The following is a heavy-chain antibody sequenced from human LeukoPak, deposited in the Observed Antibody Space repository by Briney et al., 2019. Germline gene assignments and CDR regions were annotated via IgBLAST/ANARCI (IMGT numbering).Heavy chain of an antibody. J-gene: IGHJ6*04. D-gene: IGHD3-3*01. CDR3: VAIPVFGVVLHQEPV. CDR2: FIPILGTA. V-gene: IGHV1-69*10. CDR1: GATFSDYA. Sequence: SVKVSCKASGATFSDYALNWVRQAPGQGLEWMGVFIPILGTANSTQRFHDRLTITADISTNTAYMELSSLRSEDTAVYFCVAIPVFGVVLHQEPVWGKGTTVTVSS.